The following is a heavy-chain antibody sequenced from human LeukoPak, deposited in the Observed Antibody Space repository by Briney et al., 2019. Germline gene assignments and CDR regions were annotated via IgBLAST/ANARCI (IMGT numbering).Heavy chain of an antibody. CDR2: INGDGSST. V-gene: IGHV3-74*01. CDR1: GFTLSYYW. J-gene: IGHJ5*02. Sequence: PGGSLSLSCAASGFTLSYYWMHWVRQGPGKGLVWVSTINGDGSSTNYADSVKGRFTISRDNAKNTLYLEMNSLRVEDTAVYYCARDPRNKGFDPWGQGTLVTVSS. D-gene: IGHD1/OR15-1a*01. CDR3: ARDPRNKGFDP.